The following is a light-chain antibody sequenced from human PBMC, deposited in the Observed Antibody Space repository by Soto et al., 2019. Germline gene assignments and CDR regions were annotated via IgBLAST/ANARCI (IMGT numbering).Light chain of an antibody. CDR2: GAS. CDR3: QQSYSTPYT. V-gene: IGKV1-39*01. CDR1: QSISTY. J-gene: IGKJ2*01. Sequence: DIQMTQSPSSLSASVGDRVTITCRASQSISTYLNWYQQKPGKAPKLLIFGASSLQSGVPSRFSGSRSGTDFTLTISGLQPADFATYFCQQSYSTPYTFGQGTKLEIK.